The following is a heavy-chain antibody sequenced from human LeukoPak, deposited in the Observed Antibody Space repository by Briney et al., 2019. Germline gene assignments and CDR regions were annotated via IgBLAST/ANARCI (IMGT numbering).Heavy chain of an antibody. CDR3: ARATYYYDSSGYYHPYYFDY. D-gene: IGHD3-22*01. Sequence: ASVKVSCKASGYTFTSYGISWVRQAPGQGLEWMGWISAYNGNTNYAQKLQGRVTMTTDTSTSTAYMELRSLRSNDTAVYCCARATYYYDSSGYYHPYYFDYWGQGTLVTVSS. V-gene: IGHV1-18*01. CDR2: ISAYNGNT. J-gene: IGHJ4*02. CDR1: GYTFTSYG.